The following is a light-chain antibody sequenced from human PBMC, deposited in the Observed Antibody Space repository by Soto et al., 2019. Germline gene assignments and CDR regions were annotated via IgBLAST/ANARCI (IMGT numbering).Light chain of an antibody. CDR3: CSYAGSYTEL. Sequence: QSVLTQARSVSGSPGQSVTISCTGTSSDVGAYNYVSWYQQHPGKAPKLMISDVSKRPSGVPDRFSGSKSGNTASLTISGLQAEDEADYYCCSYAGSYTELFGGGTKLTVL. CDR2: DVS. CDR1: SSDVGAYNY. J-gene: IGLJ2*01. V-gene: IGLV2-11*01.